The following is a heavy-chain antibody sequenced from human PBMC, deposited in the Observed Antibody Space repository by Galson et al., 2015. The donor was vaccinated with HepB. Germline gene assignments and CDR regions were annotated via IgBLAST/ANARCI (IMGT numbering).Heavy chain of an antibody. Sequence: SLRLSCAASGFTFSSYAMSWVRQAPGKGLEWVSAISGSGDGTFYADSVKGRFTISRDNSMNTLFVQMNSLRAEDTAVYFCAKGATGRSFNYWFDSWGQGALVTVSS. V-gene: IGHV3-23*01. J-gene: IGHJ5*01. CDR2: ISGSGDGT. CDR3: AKGATGRSFNYWFDS. D-gene: IGHD3-9*01. CDR1: GFTFSSYA.